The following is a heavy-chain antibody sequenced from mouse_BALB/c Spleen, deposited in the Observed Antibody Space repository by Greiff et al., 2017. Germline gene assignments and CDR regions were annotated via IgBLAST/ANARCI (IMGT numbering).Heavy chain of an antibody. V-gene: IGHV5-4*02. J-gene: IGHJ1*01. CDR3: AIGGNGYWYFDV. Sequence: EVMLVESGGGLVKPGGSLKLSCAASGFTFSDYYMYWVRQTPEKRLEWVATISDGGSYTYYPDSVKGRFTISRDNAKNNLYLQMSSLKSEDTAMYYCAIGGNGYWYFDVWGAGTTVTVSS. CDR2: ISDGGSYT. CDR1: GFTFSDYY.